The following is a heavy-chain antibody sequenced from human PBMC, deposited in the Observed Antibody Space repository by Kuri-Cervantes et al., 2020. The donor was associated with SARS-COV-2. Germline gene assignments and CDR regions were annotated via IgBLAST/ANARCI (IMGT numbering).Heavy chain of an antibody. D-gene: IGHD5-18*01. Sequence: SETLSLTCTVSGYSISSGYYWGWVRLPPGKGLEWIGSSYHSGSTYYNPSLKSRVTISVDTSKNQFSLKLSSVTAAETAVYYCARGGVDTAMGADYWGQGTLVTVSS. CDR1: GYSISSGYY. CDR2: SYHSGST. CDR3: ARGGVDTAMGADY. J-gene: IGHJ4*02. V-gene: IGHV4-38-2*02.